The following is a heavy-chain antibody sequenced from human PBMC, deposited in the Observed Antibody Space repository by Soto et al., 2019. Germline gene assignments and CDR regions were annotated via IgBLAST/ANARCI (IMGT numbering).Heavy chain of an antibody. Sequence: GVSLRPSCTASGITFCCYGMHWFRHSPRIGLESVAVLSWDGSSKNYADSVTGRFTISTDNSKYTLYLQMNSLKAEDTAVYYCAKDKHGGNGYTIFDYWGQGTLVTVSS. CDR3: AKDKHGGNGYTIFDY. CDR2: LSWDGSSK. D-gene: IGHD5-12*01. CDR1: GITFCCYG. V-gene: IGHV3-30*18. J-gene: IGHJ4*02.